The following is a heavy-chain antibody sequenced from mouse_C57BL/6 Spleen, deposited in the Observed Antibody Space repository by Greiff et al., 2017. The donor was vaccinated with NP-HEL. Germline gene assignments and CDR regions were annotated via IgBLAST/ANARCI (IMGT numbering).Heavy chain of an antibody. Sequence: QVHVKQPGAELVKPGASVKLSCKASGYTFTSYWMHWVKQRPGQGLEWIGMIHPNSGSTNYNEKFKSKATLTVDKSSSTAYMQLSSLTSEDSAVYYCARDIRGKGYWGQGTTLTVSS. V-gene: IGHV1-64*01. J-gene: IGHJ2*01. CDR2: IHPNSGST. D-gene: IGHD1-1*01. CDR1: GYTFTSYW. CDR3: ARDIRGKGY.